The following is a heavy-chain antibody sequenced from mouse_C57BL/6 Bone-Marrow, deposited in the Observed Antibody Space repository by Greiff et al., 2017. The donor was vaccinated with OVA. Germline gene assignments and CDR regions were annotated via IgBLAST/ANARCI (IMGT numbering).Heavy chain of an antibody. Sequence: EVQVVESGGGLVKPGGSLKLSCAASGFTFSSYAMSWVRQTPEKRLEWVATISDGGSYTYYPGNVKGRFTISRDNAKNNLYLQMSHLKSEDTAMYYCARELLREDYWGQGTSVTVSS. J-gene: IGHJ4*01. CDR2: ISDGGSYT. V-gene: IGHV5-4*01. D-gene: IGHD3-1*01. CDR3: ARELLREDY. CDR1: GFTFSSYA.